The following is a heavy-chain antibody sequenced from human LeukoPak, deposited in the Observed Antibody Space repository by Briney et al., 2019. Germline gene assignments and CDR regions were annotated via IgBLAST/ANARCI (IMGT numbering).Heavy chain of an antibody. V-gene: IGHV4-39*01. CDR1: GGSISSSSYY. CDR2: IYYSGST. D-gene: IGHD3-10*01. Sequence: SETLSLTCTVSGGSISSSSYYWGWIRQPPGKGLEWIGSIYYSGSTYYNPSLKSRVTISVDTSKNQFSLKLSSVTAADTAVYYCARLGSGNIIDLWFGEPDAFDIWGQGTMVTVSS. J-gene: IGHJ3*02. CDR3: ARLGSGNIIDLWFGEPDAFDI.